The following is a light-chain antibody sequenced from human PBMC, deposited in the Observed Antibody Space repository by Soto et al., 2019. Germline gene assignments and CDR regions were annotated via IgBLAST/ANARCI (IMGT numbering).Light chain of an antibody. CDR2: SNN. CDR3: AAWDDNLNGLV. CDR1: SSNIGSNT. Sequence: QAVVTQPPSASGTPGQRVTISCSGSSSNIGSNTVSWSQQLPGTAPKPLIYSNNQRPSGVPDRFSGSKSGTSASLVISGLQSEDEADYYCAAWDDNLNGLVFGGGTKLTVL. V-gene: IGLV1-44*01. J-gene: IGLJ2*01.